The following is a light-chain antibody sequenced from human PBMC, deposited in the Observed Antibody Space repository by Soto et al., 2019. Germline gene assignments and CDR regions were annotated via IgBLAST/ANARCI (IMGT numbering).Light chain of an antibody. Sequence: SYELTQPPSVSVSPGQTASITCSGDKLGDKYACWYQQKPGQSPVLVIYQDSNRPSGIPERFSGSNSGNTATLTISGTHAMDEADYYCQAWDSSTAVFGGGTKLTVL. J-gene: IGLJ2*01. CDR1: KLGDKY. CDR2: QDS. CDR3: QAWDSSTAV. V-gene: IGLV3-1*01.